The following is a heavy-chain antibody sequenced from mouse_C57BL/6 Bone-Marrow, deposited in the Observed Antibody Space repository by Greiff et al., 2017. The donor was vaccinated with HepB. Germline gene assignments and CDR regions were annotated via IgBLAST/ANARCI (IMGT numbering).Heavy chain of an antibody. Sequence: VKLMESGAELVRPGASVTLSCKASGYTFTDYEMHWVKQTPVHGLEWIGAIDPETGGTAYNQKFKGKAILTADKSSSTAYMELRSLTSEDSAVYYCTREGLLPYYFDYWGQGTTLTVSS. CDR2: IDPETGGT. J-gene: IGHJ2*01. V-gene: IGHV1-15*01. CDR1: GYTFTDYE. D-gene: IGHD1-1*01. CDR3: TREGLLPYYFDY.